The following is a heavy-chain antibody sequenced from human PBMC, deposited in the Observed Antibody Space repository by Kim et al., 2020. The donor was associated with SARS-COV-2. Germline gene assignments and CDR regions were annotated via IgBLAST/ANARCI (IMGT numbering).Heavy chain of an antibody. V-gene: IGHV1-69*02. J-gene: IGHJ4*02. CDR3: ASRVIAVAGPFDY. D-gene: IGHD6-19*01. Sequence: YAQKFQGRVTITADKSTSTAYMERSSLRSEDTAVYYCASRVIAVAGPFDYWGQGTLVTVSS.